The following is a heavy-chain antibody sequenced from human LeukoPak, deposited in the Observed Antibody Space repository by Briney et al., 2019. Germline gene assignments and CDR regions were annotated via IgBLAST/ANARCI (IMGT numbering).Heavy chain of an antibody. CDR2: IYYSGST. Sequence: SETLSLTCTVSGGSISSSSYYWGWIRQPPGKGLEWIGSIYYSGSTYYNPSLKSRVTISVDTSKNQFSLKLSSVTAADTAVYYCARRSGHPFYYYYGMDVWGQGTTVTVSS. CDR1: GGSISSSSYY. D-gene: IGHD6-19*01. J-gene: IGHJ6*02. CDR3: ARRSGHPFYYYYGMDV. V-gene: IGHV4-39*07.